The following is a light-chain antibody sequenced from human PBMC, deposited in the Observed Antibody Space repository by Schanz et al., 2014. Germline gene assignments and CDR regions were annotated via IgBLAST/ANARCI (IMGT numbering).Light chain of an antibody. Sequence: QSALTQPPSASGTPGQRVTISCSGSSSNIGSNYVFWFQQLPGTAPKLLIYRNDERPSGVPARFSGSKSGTSASLAISGLRSEDEADYCCATWDDSLNGWVFGGGTKLTVL. CDR3: ATWDDSLNGWV. J-gene: IGLJ3*02. V-gene: IGLV1-47*01. CDR1: SSNIGSNY. CDR2: RND.